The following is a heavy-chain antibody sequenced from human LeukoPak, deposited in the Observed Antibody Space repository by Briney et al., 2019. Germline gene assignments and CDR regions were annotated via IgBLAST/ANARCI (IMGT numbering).Heavy chain of an antibody. CDR1: DYTFTNYG. Sequence: ASVKVSCKASDYTFTNYGIIWVRQALGQGLEWMGWISPSNGYTKYAQKVQDRVTMTTDTSTSTAYMELRSLRSDDTAVYYCARFEKAFCGGVCDNYYMDVWGKGTTVTVSS. CDR2: ISPSNGYT. V-gene: IGHV1-18*01. J-gene: IGHJ6*03. CDR3: ARFEKAFCGGVCDNYYMDV. D-gene: IGHD2-21*02.